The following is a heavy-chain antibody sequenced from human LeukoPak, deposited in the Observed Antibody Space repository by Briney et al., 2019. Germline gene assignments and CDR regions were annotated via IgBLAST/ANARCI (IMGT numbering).Heavy chain of an antibody. D-gene: IGHD7-27*01. CDR1: GFTFSGSA. CDR3: AKVASNWDFDY. V-gene: IGHV3-73*01. Sequence: PGGSLRLSCAASGFTFSGSAMHWVRQASGKGLDWVGRIRSKANSYATAYAASVKGRFTISRDNSKNTLYLQMNSLRAEDTAVYYCAKVASNWDFDYWGRGTLVTVSS. CDR2: IRSKANSYAT. J-gene: IGHJ4*02.